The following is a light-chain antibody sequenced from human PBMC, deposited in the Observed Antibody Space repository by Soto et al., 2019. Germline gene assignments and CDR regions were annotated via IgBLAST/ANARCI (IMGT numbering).Light chain of an antibody. CDR3: QQYGSEPGT. Sequence: EIVLTQSPGTLSLSPGERATLSCRASQSVSSSYLAWYQQKPGQAPRLLIYGASSRATGIPDRFSGSGSGTDFTLTLSRLEPEDLAVYYCQQYGSEPGTFGGGTRWIS. J-gene: IGKJ4*01. CDR2: GAS. CDR1: QSVSSSY. V-gene: IGKV3-20*01.